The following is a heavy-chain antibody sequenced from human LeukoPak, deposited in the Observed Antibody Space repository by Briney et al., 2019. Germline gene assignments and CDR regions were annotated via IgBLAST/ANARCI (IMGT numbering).Heavy chain of an antibody. J-gene: IGHJ4*02. Sequence: GGSLRLSCAASGFTFDDYAMHWVRHAPGKGLEWVSGISWNSGSIGYADSVEGRLTISRDNAKNSLYLQMNSLRAEDTALYYGAKEVRIGYYFDYWGQETRVTVSS. D-gene: IGHD2/OR15-2a*01. V-gene: IGHV3-9*01. CDR2: ISWNSGSI. CDR1: GFTFDDYA. CDR3: AKEVRIGYYFDY.